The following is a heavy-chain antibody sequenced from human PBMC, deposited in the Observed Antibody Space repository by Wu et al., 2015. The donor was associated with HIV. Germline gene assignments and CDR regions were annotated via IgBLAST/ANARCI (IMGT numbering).Heavy chain of an antibody. D-gene: IGHD6-19*01. CDR2: IITVFGYT. J-gene: IGHJ3*02. V-gene: IGHV1-69*13. CDR3: ARARSGWNDAFDI. Sequence: QVQLVQSGAEVKKPGSSVRVSCKASGGTFSSYSISWVRQAPGQGLEWMGRIITVFGYTNFAQKFQGRVTMTADEPTTTAYMELSSLRSEDTAVYYCARARSGWNDAFDIWGQGTMVTVSS. CDR1: GGTFSSYS.